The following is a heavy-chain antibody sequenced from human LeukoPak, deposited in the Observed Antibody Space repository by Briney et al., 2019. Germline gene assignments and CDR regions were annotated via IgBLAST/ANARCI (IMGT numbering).Heavy chain of an antibody. CDR1: GFTFDEYA. CDR3: AKDITPEWINAFDI. Sequence: GGSLRLSCAASGFTFDEYAMHWVRQVPGRGLEWVSLISGHGGSTCYADSVKGRFTISRDNSKNFLYLQMNSLRTEDTALYSCAKDITPEWINAFDIWGQGTMVTVSS. CDR2: ISGHGGST. J-gene: IGHJ3*02. V-gene: IGHV3-43*02. D-gene: IGHD3-3*01.